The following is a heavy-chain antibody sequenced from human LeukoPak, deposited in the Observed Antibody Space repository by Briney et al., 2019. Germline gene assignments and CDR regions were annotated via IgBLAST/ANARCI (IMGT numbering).Heavy chain of an antibody. CDR2: ISYDGSNK. V-gene: IGHV3-30*04. CDR1: GFTFSSYA. D-gene: IGHD5-12*01. CDR3: ARGDRGYSGFDY. Sequence: GGSLRLSCAASGFTFSSYAMHWVRQAPGQGLEWVAVISYDGSNKYCADSVKGRFTISRDNSKNTLYLQMNSLRAEDTAVYYCARGDRGYSGFDYWGQGTLVTVSS. J-gene: IGHJ4*02.